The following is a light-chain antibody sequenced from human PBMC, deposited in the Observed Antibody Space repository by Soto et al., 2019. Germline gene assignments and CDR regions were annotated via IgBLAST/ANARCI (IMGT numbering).Light chain of an antibody. CDR3: QRFGTSPPWT. CDR2: GTS. Sequence: EIVLTQSPGTLSLSPGERATLSCRAGQSVSSNYLAWYQQKPGQAPRLLIYGTSIGATGIPDRFSGSGSGTDFTLTITRLEPEDFAVYYCQRFGTSPPWTFGQGTKVDI. V-gene: IGKV3-20*01. J-gene: IGKJ1*01. CDR1: QSVSSNY.